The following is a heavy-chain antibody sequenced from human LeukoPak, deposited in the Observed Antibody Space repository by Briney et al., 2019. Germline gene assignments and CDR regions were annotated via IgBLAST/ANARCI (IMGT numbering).Heavy chain of an antibody. Sequence: PSETLSLTCAVSGGSISSYYWSWIRQPPGKGLEWIGYIYYSGSTRYNPSLKSRVTISVDTSKNQFSLKVSSVTAADTAVYYCASSALAAAGWGDAFDIWGQGTMVTVSS. CDR1: GGSISSYY. V-gene: IGHV4-59*12. CDR2: IYYSGST. CDR3: ASSALAAAGWGDAFDI. D-gene: IGHD6-13*01. J-gene: IGHJ3*02.